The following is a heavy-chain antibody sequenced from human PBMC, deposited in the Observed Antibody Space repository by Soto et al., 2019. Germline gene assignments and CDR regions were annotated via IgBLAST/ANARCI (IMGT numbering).Heavy chain of an antibody. Sequence: ASVKVSCKASGGTFSSYAISWVRQAPGQGLEWMGGIIPIFGTANYAQKFQGRVTITADKSTSTAYMELSSLRSEDTAVYYCARQYSSSWSNWFDPWGQGTLVTVSS. CDR1: GGTFSSYA. CDR3: ARQYSSSWSNWFDP. V-gene: IGHV1-69*06. D-gene: IGHD6-13*01. J-gene: IGHJ5*02. CDR2: IIPIFGTA.